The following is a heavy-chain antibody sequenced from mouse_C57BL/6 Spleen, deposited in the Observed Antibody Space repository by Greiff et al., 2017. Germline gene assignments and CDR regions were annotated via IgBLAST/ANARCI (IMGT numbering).Heavy chain of an antibody. CDR3: ASYYGSSHWYFDV. D-gene: IGHD1-1*01. CDR1: GYSFTSYY. CDR2: IYPGSGNT. Sequence: VQLVESGPELVKPGASVKISCKASGYSFTSYYIHWVKQRPGQGLEWIGWIYPGSGNTKYNEKFKGKATLTADTSSSTAYMQLSSLTSEDSAVYYCASYYGSSHWYFDVWGTGTTVTVSS. J-gene: IGHJ1*03. V-gene: IGHV1-66*01.